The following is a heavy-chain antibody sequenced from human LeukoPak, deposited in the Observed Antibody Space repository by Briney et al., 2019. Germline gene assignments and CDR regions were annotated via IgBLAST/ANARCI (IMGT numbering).Heavy chain of an antibody. V-gene: IGHV3-23*01. CDR1: GFTFSGYA. Sequence: GGSLRLSCAASGFTFSGYAMTWVRQAPGKGLEWVSAISGSGDSTYYADSVKGRFTISRDNSKNTLYLQMNSLRAEDTAVYYCAKDAVRGSGRINWFDSWGQGTLVTVSS. J-gene: IGHJ5*01. CDR2: ISGSGDST. D-gene: IGHD3-10*01. CDR3: AKDAVRGSGRINWFDS.